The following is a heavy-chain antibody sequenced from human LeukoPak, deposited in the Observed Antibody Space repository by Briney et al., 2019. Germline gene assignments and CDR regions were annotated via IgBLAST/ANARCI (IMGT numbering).Heavy chain of an antibody. CDR3: ARDLYDFWSGWYYYYGMDV. CDR2: ISGSGDNT. J-gene: IGHJ6*02. D-gene: IGHD3-3*01. Sequence: GGSLRLSCEAFGFTLSNYWMAWVRQGPGKGLEWVSAISGSGDNTYYADSVKGRFTISRDNSKNTLNLHMNSLTAEDTAVYYCARDLYDFWSGWYYYYGMDVWGQGTTVTVSS. CDR1: GFTLSNYW. V-gene: IGHV3-23*01.